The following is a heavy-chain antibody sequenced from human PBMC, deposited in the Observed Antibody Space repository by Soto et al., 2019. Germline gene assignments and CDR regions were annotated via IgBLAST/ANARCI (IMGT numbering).Heavy chain of an antibody. CDR3: ATEGKLGS. J-gene: IGHJ5*02. V-gene: IGHV3-74*01. CDR2: IKTDGSST. D-gene: IGHD1-7*01. Sequence: PGGSLILSCAASGFTFSNYWMHWVRQAPGRGLMWVSRIKTDGSSTSYADSVKGRFTISRDNTKNMVYLQMNSLRVEDTAVYYCATEGKLGSWGQGALVTVS. CDR1: GFTFSNYW.